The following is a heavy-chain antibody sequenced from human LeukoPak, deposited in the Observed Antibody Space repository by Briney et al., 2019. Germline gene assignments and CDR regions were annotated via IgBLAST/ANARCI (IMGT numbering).Heavy chain of an antibody. V-gene: IGHV3-21*01. CDR2: ISSSSSYI. J-gene: IGHJ3*02. D-gene: IGHD6-19*01. Sequence: GGSLRLSCAASGFTFSSYSMNWVRQAPGKGLEWVSSISSSSSYIYYADSVKGRFTISRDNAKNSLYLQMSSLRAEDTAVYYCARSYSSGWHDAFDIRGQGTMVTVSS. CDR3: ARSYSSGWHDAFDI. CDR1: GFTFSSYS.